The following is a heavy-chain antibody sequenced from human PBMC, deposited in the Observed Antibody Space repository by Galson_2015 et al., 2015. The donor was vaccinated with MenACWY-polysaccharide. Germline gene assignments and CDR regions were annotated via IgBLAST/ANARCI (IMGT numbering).Heavy chain of an antibody. Sequence: SLRLSCAASGFTFTNYYMGWVRQAPGKGLEWVANIKQHGNDKCYVDSVKGRFTISRDNAKNSVYLQMNSLRAEDTAVYFCARRAVGDFDYWGQGTLVTVSS. CDR3: ARRAVGDFDY. D-gene: IGHD3-16*01. CDR1: GFTFTNYY. J-gene: IGHJ4*02. CDR2: IKQHGNDK. V-gene: IGHV3-7*01.